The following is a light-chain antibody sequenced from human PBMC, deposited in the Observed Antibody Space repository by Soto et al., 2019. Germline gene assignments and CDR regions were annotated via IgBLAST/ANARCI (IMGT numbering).Light chain of an antibody. CDR2: DVS. CDR1: SSAVGGYNY. Sequence: QSALTQPASVSGSPGQSITISCTGTSSAVGGYNYVSWYQQHPGRAPQLMIYDVSNRPSGVSNRFSGSRSGNTASLTISGLQTEDEADYYCSSYTSSSTVVFGGGTKLTVL. CDR3: SSYTSSSTVV. V-gene: IGLV2-14*01. J-gene: IGLJ2*01.